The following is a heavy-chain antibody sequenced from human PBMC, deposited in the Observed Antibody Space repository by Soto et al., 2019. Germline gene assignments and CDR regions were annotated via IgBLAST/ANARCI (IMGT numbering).Heavy chain of an antibody. Sequence: QPGGSLRLSCVASGFTFSTNDMTWVRQAPGKGLEWVSTIDGTSTFSNYAASVEGRFTISRDNSRNTVYLQMNSLRADDTVVYFCAKNSGWFTAWGQGTLVTVSS. CDR1: GFTFSTND. D-gene: IGHD6-19*01. CDR3: AKNSGWFTA. CDR2: IDGTSTFS. V-gene: IGHV3-23*05. J-gene: IGHJ5*02.